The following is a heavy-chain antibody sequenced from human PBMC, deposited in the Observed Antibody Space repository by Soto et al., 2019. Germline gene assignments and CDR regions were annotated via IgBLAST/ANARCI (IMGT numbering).Heavy chain of an antibody. J-gene: IGHJ5*02. D-gene: IGHD6-19*01. CDR1: GYTFTSYA. CDR3: AREKDGYSSGSSWFDP. Sequence: VASVKVSCKASGYTFTSYAIHWVRQAPGQRLEWMGWINAGNGNTKYSQKFQGRVTITRDTSASTAYMELSSLRSEDTAVCYCAREKDGYSSGSSWFDPWGQGTLVTVSS. V-gene: IGHV1-3*01. CDR2: INAGNGNT.